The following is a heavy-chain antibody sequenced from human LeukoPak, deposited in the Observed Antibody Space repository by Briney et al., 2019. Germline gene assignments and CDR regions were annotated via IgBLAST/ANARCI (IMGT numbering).Heavy chain of an antibody. J-gene: IGHJ3*02. CDR1: GFSLSTSGMC. D-gene: IGHD3-9*01. CDR2: IDWDDDK. V-gene: IGHV2-70*11. CDR3: ARITIRMGAFDI. Sequence: SGPALVKPTQTLTLTCTFSGFSLSTSGMCVSWIRQPPGKALEWLARIDWDDDKYYSTSLKTRLTISKDTSKNQVVPTMTNMDPVDTATYYCARITIRMGAFDIWGQGAMVTVSS.